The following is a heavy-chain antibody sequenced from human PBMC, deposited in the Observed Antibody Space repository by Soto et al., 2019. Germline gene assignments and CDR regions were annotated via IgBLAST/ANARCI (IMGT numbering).Heavy chain of an antibody. V-gene: IGHV3-30*18. Sequence: QVQLVESGGGVVQPGRSLRLSCAASGFTFSSYGMHWVRQAPGKGLEWVAVISYDGSNKYYADSVKGRFTISRDNSKNTLYRQMNSLRAEDTAVYYCAKDTRRRGYCSGGSGAGQGAYYYYGMDVWGQGTTVTVSS. CDR2: ISYDGSNK. CDR3: AKDTRRRGYCSGGSGAGQGAYYYYGMDV. D-gene: IGHD2-15*01. J-gene: IGHJ6*02. CDR1: GFTFSSYG.